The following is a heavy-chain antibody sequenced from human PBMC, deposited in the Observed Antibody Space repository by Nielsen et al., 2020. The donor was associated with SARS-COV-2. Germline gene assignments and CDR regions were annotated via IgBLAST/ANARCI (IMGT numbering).Heavy chain of an antibody. J-gene: IGHJ6*02. D-gene: IGHD4/OR15-4a*01. CDR1: GFTFDDYA. CDR3: AKDNGADASYYYGMDV. V-gene: IGHV3-9*01. CDR2: ISWNSGSI. Sequence: SLKISCAASGFTFDDYAMHWVRQAPGKGLEWVSGISWNSGSIGYADSVKGRFTISRDNAKNSLYLQMNSLRAEVTALYYCAKDNGADASYYYGMDVWGQGTTVTVSS.